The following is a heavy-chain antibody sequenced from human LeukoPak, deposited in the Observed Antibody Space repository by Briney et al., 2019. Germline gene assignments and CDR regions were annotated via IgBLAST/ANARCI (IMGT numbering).Heavy chain of an antibody. J-gene: IGHJ4*02. CDR2: IIYDGSNK. D-gene: IGHD2-15*01. Sequence: SLRLSCAASGFTFSSYAMHWVRPGPGKGLVWGAVIIYDGSNKYYDDSVKGRFTTSRDNSKNTMYMQMNSLRAEDTAVYYCARWVGDSCSGGSCSPHHYWGQGTLVTVSS. V-gene: IGHV3-30-3*01. CDR3: ARWVGDSCSGGSCSPHHY. CDR1: GFTFSSYA.